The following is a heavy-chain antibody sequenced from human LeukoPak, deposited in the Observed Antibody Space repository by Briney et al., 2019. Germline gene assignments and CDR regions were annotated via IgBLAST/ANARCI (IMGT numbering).Heavy chain of an antibody. CDR1: GYTFIDYY. V-gene: IGHV1-2*02. CDR3: ARRWFGEFTLAFDP. Sequence: ASVKVSCKASGYTFIDYYMHWVRQAPGQGLEWMGWINPNSGGTNYAQNFQGRVTMTRDTSIRTVYMELSRLRSDDTAVYYCARRWFGEFTLAFDPWGQGTLVTVSS. D-gene: IGHD3-10*01. J-gene: IGHJ5*02. CDR2: INPNSGGT.